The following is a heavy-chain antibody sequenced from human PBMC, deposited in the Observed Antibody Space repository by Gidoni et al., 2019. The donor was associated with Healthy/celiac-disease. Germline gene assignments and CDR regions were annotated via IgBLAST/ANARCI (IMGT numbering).Heavy chain of an antibody. V-gene: IGHV3-9*01. CDR2: ISWNSGSI. CDR1: GFTFDDYA. J-gene: IGHJ4*02. Sequence: EVQLVESGGGLVQPGRSLRLSCAASGFTFDDYAMHWVRQAPGKGLEWVSGISWNSGSIGYADSVKGRFTISRDNAKNSLYLQMNSLRAEDTALYYCAKNPGSSWYEGFVDYWGQGTLVTVSS. CDR3: AKNPGSSWYEGFVDY. D-gene: IGHD6-13*01.